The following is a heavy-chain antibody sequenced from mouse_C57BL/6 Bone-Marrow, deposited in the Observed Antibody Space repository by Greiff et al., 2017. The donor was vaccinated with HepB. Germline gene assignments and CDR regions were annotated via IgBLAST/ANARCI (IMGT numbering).Heavy chain of an antibody. CDR3: ARTGDWDDGYFDV. D-gene: IGHD4-1*01. J-gene: IGHJ1*03. CDR1: GYSFTGYY. Sequence: VQLQQSGPELVKPGASVKISCKASGYSFTGYYMNWVKQSPEKSLEWIGEINPSTGGTTYNQKFKAKATLTVDKSSSTAYMQLKSLTSEDSAVYYCARTGDWDDGYFDVWGTGTTVTVSS. CDR2: INPSTGGT. V-gene: IGHV1-42*01.